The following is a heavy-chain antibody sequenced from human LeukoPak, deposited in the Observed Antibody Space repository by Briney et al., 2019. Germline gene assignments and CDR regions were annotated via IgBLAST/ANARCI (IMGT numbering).Heavy chain of an antibody. CDR2: INHSGST. J-gene: IGHJ4*02. D-gene: IGHD2-2*01. CDR1: GGSFSGYY. Sequence: SETLSLTCAAYGGSFSGYYWSWIRQPPGKGLEWIGEINHSGSTNYNPSLKSRVTISVDTSKNQFSLKLSSVTAADTAVYYCARGRRQNIVVVPAATINFDYWGQGTLVTVSS. V-gene: IGHV4-34*01. CDR3: ARGRRQNIVVVPAATINFDY.